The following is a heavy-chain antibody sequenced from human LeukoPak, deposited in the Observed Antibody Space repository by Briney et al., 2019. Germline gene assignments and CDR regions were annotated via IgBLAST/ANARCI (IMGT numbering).Heavy chain of an antibody. D-gene: IGHD1/OR15-1a*01. CDR2: ISAYNGYT. V-gene: IGHV1-18*01. Sequence: ASVKVSCKTSGYTFTTHDINWVRQAPGQGLEWIGRISAYNGYTNYGRRFQGRVTMTTDTSTNTAYMELRSLRSDDTAVYYCARVGTGTRSFDSWGQGTLVTVSS. CDR3: ARVGTGTRSFDS. J-gene: IGHJ4*02. CDR1: GYTFTTHD.